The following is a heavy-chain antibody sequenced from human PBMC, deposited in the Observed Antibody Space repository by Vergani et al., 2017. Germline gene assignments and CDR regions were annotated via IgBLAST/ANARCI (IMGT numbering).Heavy chain of an antibody. Sequence: EVQLLESGGSLKQPGGSVRLSCAASGFTFSTYAMHWVRQATGKGLEWVSALTGGGGSTYYADSFKGRFIIYRDNSRDTLYLQMNSLRPEDTAIYYCVKAAVSYETFFDSWGQGTLVTVSS. D-gene: IGHD1-26*01. V-gene: IGHV3-23*01. CDR3: VKAAVSYETFFDS. CDR2: LTGGGGST. J-gene: IGHJ4*02. CDR1: GFTFSTYA.